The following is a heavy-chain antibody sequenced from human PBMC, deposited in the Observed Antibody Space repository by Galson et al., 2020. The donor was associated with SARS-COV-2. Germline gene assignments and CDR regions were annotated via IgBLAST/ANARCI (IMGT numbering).Heavy chain of an antibody. CDR2: LPSGNTYI. D-gene: IGHD3-16*01. CDR1: GFTFSSYN. V-gene: IGHV3-21*01. J-gene: IGHJ4*02. CDR3: ARSGLRYGGLGDLEL. Sequence: NSRGSLRPSCAASGFTFSSYNMNWVRQAPGKVLEWVASLPSGNTYIYYADSVKGRFTISRDNAKHSLYLQVNSLLSEDTAVYFCARSGLRYGGLGDLELWGQGTLVTVSS.